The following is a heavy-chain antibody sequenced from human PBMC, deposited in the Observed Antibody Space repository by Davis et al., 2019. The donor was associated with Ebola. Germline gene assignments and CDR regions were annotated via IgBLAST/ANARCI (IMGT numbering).Heavy chain of an antibody. D-gene: IGHD3-9*01. CDR2: ISGSGGGT. CDR1: GFTFTSFR. Sequence: GESLKISCTGSGFTFTSFRMNWVRQAPGKGLEWVSGISGSGGGTKYADFVKGRFAISRDNSKNTLLNSLRAEDTAVYYCAKDFEGDGSFRVYWGQGTLVTVSS. J-gene: IGHJ4*02. CDR3: AKDFEGDGSFRVY. V-gene: IGHV3-23*01.